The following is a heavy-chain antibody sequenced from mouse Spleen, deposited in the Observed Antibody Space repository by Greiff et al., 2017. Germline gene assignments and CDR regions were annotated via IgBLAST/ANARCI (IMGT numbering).Heavy chain of an antibody. V-gene: IGHV1-64*01. Sequence: VQLQQPGAELVKPGASVKLSCKASGYTFTSYWMHWVKQRPGQGLEWIGMIHPNSGSTNYNEKFKSKATLTVDKSSSTAYMQLSSLTSEDSAVYYCARMVTRGSYAMDYWGQGTSVTVSS. D-gene: IGHD2-1*01. CDR3: ARMVTRGSYAMDY. J-gene: IGHJ4*01. CDR2: IHPNSGST. CDR1: GYTFTSYW.